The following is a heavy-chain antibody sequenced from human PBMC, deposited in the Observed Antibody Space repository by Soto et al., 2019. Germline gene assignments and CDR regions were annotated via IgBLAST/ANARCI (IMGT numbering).Heavy chain of an antibody. CDR2: IIPICGTA. V-gene: IGHV1-69*12. CDR3: AVGSVDIVPTGMKPFDP. Sequence: QVQLVQSGAEVKKPGSSVKVSCKASGGTFSNYAISWVRQAPGQGLEWMGGIIPICGTANYAQKVQGRVTITADESTSTAYMELSSLRSEDTAIYYCAVGSVDIVPTGMKPFDPWGQGTLVTVSS. CDR1: GGTFSNYA. D-gene: IGHD5-12*01. J-gene: IGHJ5*02.